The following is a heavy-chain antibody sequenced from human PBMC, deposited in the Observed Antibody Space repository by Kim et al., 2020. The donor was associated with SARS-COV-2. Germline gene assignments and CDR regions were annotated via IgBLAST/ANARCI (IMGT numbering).Heavy chain of an antibody. J-gene: IGHJ4*02. CDR1: GFTFSSYG. V-gene: IGHV3-30*18. CDR2: ISYDGSNK. D-gene: IGHD6-19*01. CDR3: AKDTEQWLVWGGFDY. Sequence: GGSLRLSCAASGFTFSSYGMHWVRQAPGKGLEWVAVISYDGSNKYYADSVKGRFTISRDNSKNTLYLQMNSLRAEDTAVYYCAKDTEQWLVWGGFDYWGQGTLVTVSS.